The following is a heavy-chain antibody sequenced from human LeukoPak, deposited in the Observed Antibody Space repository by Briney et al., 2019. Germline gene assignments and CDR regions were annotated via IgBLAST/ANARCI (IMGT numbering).Heavy chain of an antibody. D-gene: IGHD2-15*01. CDR2: ISGSGGST. V-gene: IGHV3-23*01. Sequence: SGGSLRLSCEASGFTFSSYAMNWVRQAPGKGLEWVSGISGSGGSTYYAVSVKGRFTISRDNSKNTLYLQMNSLRAEDTAVYYCAKDTCSGGSCYWPFDYWGQGTLVTVSS. J-gene: IGHJ4*02. CDR1: GFTFSSYA. CDR3: AKDTCSGGSCYWPFDY.